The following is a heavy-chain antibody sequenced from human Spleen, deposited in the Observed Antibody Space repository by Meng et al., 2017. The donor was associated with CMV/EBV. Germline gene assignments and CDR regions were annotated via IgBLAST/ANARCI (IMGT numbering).Heavy chain of an antibody. V-gene: IGHV3-9*01. Sequence: GESLKISCAASGFTFDDYAMHWVRQAPGKGLEWVSGISWNSGSIGYADSVKGRFTISRDNAKNTLYLQMNSLRAEDTAVYYCAREGYYDFWSGYYPPYYYYGMDVWGQGTTVTVSS. CDR1: GFTFDDYA. CDR2: ISWNSGSI. CDR3: AREGYYDFWSGYYPPYYYYGMDV. D-gene: IGHD3-3*01. J-gene: IGHJ6*02.